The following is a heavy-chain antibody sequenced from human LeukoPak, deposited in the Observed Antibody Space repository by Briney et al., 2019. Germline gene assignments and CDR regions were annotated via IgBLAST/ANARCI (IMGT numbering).Heavy chain of an antibody. J-gene: IGHJ4*02. D-gene: IGHD5-18*01. Sequence: PSETLSLTCAVYGASLSGYYWTWIRQPPGKGLEWIGSIYYSGSTYYNPSLKSRVTISVDTSKNQFSLKLSSVTAADTAVYYCARVRYSYGYVGCWGQGTLVTVSS. CDR1: GASLSGYY. V-gene: IGHV4-34*01. CDR2: IYYSGST. CDR3: ARVRYSYGYVGC.